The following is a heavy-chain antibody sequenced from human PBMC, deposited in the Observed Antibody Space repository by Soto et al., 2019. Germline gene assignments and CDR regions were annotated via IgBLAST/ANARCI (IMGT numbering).Heavy chain of an antibody. Sequence: GGSLRLSCAASGFTFSSYSMNWVRQAPGKGLEWVSSISSSSSYIYYADSVKGRFTISRDNAKNSLYLQMNSLRAEDTAVYYCARAGDIVLMAFDYWGQGTLVTVSS. V-gene: IGHV3-21*01. CDR3: ARAGDIVLMAFDY. D-gene: IGHD2-8*01. CDR1: GFTFSSYS. CDR2: ISSSSSYI. J-gene: IGHJ4*02.